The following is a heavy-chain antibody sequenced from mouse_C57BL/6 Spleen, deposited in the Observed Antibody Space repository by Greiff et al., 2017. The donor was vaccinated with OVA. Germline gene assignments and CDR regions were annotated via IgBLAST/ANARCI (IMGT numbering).Heavy chain of an antibody. CDR1: GFNIKDYY. V-gene: IGHV14-2*01. Sequence: EVQLQQSGAELVKPGASVKLSCTASGFNIKDYYMHWVKQRTEQGLEWIGRIDPEDGDTKYDPKFKGKATITADKSSNTAYLQLSSLTSEDTAVYYCARAFDDDNAMDYWGQGTSVTVSS. CDR2: IDPEDGDT. J-gene: IGHJ4*01. D-gene: IGHD2-4*01. CDR3: ARAFDDDNAMDY.